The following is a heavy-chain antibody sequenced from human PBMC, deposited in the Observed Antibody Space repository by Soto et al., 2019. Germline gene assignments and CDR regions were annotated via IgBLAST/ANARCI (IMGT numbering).Heavy chain of an antibody. Sequence: QVQLQESGPGLVKPSETLSLTCTVSGGSISSYYWSWIRQPPGKGLEWIGYIYYSGSTNYNPSLKSRVTISVDTSKNQFSLKLSSVTAADTAVYYCARETWAAQGAGTWFDPWGQGTLVTVSS. CDR3: ARETWAAQGAGTWFDP. D-gene: IGHD6-6*01. CDR1: GGSISSYY. V-gene: IGHV4-59*01. CDR2: IYYSGST. J-gene: IGHJ5*02.